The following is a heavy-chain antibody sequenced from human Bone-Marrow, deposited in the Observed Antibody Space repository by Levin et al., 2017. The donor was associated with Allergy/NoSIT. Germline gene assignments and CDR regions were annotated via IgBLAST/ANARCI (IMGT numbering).Heavy chain of an antibody. Sequence: TSSETLSLTCTVSGGSVSSGDCQWTWIRQPPGKGLEWIGSIYHSGSTYYNPSLKSRISISMDASKNQFSLKLSSATASDTAVYYCAREYYDSSGSYFRTFDYWGQGSLVTVSS. CDR3: AREYYDSSGSYFRTFDY. CDR2: IYHSGST. D-gene: IGHD3-22*01. V-gene: IGHV4-30-4*01. CDR1: GGSVSSGDCQ. J-gene: IGHJ4*02.